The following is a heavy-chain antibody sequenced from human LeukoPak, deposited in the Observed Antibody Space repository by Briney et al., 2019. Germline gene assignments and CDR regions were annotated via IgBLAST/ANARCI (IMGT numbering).Heavy chain of an antibody. CDR1: GYTFTSYG. CDR3: ARGMEAGTFKYNWFDP. CDR2: ISAYNGNT. V-gene: IGHV1-18*01. J-gene: IGHJ5*02. D-gene: IGHD1-7*01. Sequence: ASVKVSCKASGYTFTSYGISWVRQAPGQGLEWMGWISAYNGNTNYAQKLQGRVTMTTDTSTSTAYMELRSLRSDDTAVYYCARGMEAGTFKYNWFDPWGQGTLVTVSS.